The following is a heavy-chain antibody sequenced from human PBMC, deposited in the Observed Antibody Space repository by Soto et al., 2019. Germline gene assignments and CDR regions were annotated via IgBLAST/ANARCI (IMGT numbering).Heavy chain of an antibody. V-gene: IGHV1-3*01. CDR2: INAGNGNT. CDR3: ERDAFGYCSSTSCYMVSWFDP. Sequence: ASVKVSCKASGYTFTSYAMHWVRQAPGQRLEWMGWINAGNGNTKYSQKFQGRVTITRDTSASTAYMELSSLRSEDTAVYYCERDAFGYCSSTSCYMVSWFDPWGQGTLVTVSS. D-gene: IGHD2-2*02. J-gene: IGHJ5*02. CDR1: GYTFTSYA.